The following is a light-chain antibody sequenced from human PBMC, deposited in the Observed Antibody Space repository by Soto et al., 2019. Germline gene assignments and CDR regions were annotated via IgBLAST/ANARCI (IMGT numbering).Light chain of an antibody. CDR1: YRDVGGYNY. V-gene: IGLV2-14*01. J-gene: IGLJ1*01. Sequence: QSALTQPASVSGSPGQSITISCTGTYRDVGGYNYVAWYQQYPGKAPKLMIYDVSFRPSGVSNRFSGSKSDITASLTISGLQAEDEADYYCRSYTSSSSQVFGTGTKLTVL. CDR2: DVS. CDR3: RSYTSSSSQV.